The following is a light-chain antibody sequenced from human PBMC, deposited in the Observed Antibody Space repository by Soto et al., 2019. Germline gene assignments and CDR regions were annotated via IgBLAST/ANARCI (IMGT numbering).Light chain of an antibody. V-gene: IGKV1-39*01. CDR3: QQSYSTPLT. CDR1: QSISSY. J-gene: IGKJ4*01. Sequence: DIQMTQYPSSLSASEGDRVTITCRASQSISSYLNWYQQKPGKAPKLLIYAASSLQSGVPSRFSGSGSGTDFTLTISSLQPEDFATYYCQQSYSTPLTFGGGTKVDIK. CDR2: AAS.